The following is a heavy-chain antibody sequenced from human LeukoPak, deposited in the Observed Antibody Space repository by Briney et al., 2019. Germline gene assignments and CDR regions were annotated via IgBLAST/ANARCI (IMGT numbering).Heavy chain of an antibody. CDR2: ITSISIYK. V-gene: IGHV3-21*01. CDR1: VFTFSRYT. D-gene: IGHD3-22*01. Sequence: GGSLRLSCAASVFTFSRYTMNWVRQAPGKGLEWVSSITSISIYKYHADSLKGRFTISRDNAKNSLYLQMNSLRAEDTAVYYCARDGVTMRILDYWGQGTLVTVSS. CDR3: ARDGVTMRILDY. J-gene: IGHJ4*02.